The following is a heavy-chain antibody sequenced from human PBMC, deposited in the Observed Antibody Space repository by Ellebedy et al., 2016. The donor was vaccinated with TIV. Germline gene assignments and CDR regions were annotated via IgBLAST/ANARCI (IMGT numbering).Heavy chain of an antibody. CDR3: ARSSYPYYFDY. Sequence: GESLKISXAASGFSFSWHWMHWVRQAPGKGLVWVSRINNDGTATTYADSVKGRFTISRDNTKNTLYLQMNNLRPEDTAVYYCARSSYPYYFDYWGQGTQVTVSS. V-gene: IGHV3-74*01. CDR2: INNDGTAT. J-gene: IGHJ4*02. CDR1: GFSFSWHW.